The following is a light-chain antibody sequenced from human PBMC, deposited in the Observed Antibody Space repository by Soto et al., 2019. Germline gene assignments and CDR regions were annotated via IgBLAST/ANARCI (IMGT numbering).Light chain of an antibody. Sequence: EIVLTQSPATLSLSPGERATLSCRASQSVSNSLAWYQQKPGQAPRLLIYDASNRATGIPARFSGSGSGTDFTLTISSLAPEDSAVYYCQQRSNWPLLTFGGGTKVEIK. CDR2: DAS. CDR1: QSVSNS. CDR3: QQRSNWPLLT. V-gene: IGKV3-11*01. J-gene: IGKJ4*01.